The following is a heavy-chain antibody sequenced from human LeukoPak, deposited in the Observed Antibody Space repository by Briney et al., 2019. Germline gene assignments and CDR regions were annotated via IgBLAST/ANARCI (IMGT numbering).Heavy chain of an antibody. CDR2: ISSSSDYI. J-gene: IGHJ4*02. CDR3: ARLYSSSYYFDY. Sequence: PGGSLRLSCAASGFTFSIFSMNWVRQAPGKGLEWVSSISSSSDYIYYAVSVKGRFTISRDNAKNSLYLQMNSLRAEHTAVYYCARLYSSSYYFDYWGQGTLVTVSS. D-gene: IGHD6-6*01. CDR1: GFTFSIFS. V-gene: IGHV3-21*01.